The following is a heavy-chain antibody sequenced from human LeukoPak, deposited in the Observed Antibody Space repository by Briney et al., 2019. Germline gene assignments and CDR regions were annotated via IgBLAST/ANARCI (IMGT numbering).Heavy chain of an antibody. D-gene: IGHD1-26*01. V-gene: IGHV4-39*01. CDR1: GGSISNSSYY. Sequence: PSETLSLTCTVSGGSISNSSYYWGWIRQPPGKGLEWIGSIYYSGSTYYNPSLKSRVTISVDTSKNQFSLKLSSVTAADTAVYYCARARETKKYYFDYWGQGTLVTVSS. J-gene: IGHJ4*02. CDR3: ARARETKKYYFDY. CDR2: IYYSGST.